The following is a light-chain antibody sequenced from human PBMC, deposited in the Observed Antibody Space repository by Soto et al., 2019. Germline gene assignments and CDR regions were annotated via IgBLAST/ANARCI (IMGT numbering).Light chain of an antibody. CDR3: QQYYSTPPT. V-gene: IGKV4-1*01. J-gene: IGKJ1*01. Sequence: DIVMTHSPDSLAVSLGERATMNCKSSQSVLYSSNNKNYLAWYQQKPGQPPKLLIYWASTRESGVPDRFSGSGSGTDFTLTISSLQAEDVAVYYCQQYYSTPPTFGQGTKVDIK. CDR2: WAS. CDR1: QSVLYSSNNKNY.